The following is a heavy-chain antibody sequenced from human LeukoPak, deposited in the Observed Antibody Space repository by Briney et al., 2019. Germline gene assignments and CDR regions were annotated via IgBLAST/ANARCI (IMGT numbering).Heavy chain of an antibody. Sequence: SETLSLTCTVSGGSISSYYWSWIRQPPGKGLEWIGYIYYSGSTNYNPSLKSRVTISVDTSKNQFSLKLSSVTAADTAVYYCARLRVITMVRGVMGDYFDYWGQGTLVTVSS. J-gene: IGHJ4*02. CDR3: ARLRVITMVRGVMGDYFDY. V-gene: IGHV4-59*01. CDR1: GGSISSYY. D-gene: IGHD3-10*01. CDR2: IYYSGST.